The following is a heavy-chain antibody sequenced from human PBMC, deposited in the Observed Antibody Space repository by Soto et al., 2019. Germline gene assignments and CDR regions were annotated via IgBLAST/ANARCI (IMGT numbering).Heavy chain of an antibody. J-gene: IGHJ4*02. Sequence: ASVKVSCKASGYTFTSYGISWVRQAPGQGLERMGWISSYNGNTKYAQKLQGRVSMTTDTSTSTAYMELRSLRSDDTAVYYCARDLNPGTGDYWGQGTLVTVSS. CDR1: GYTFTSYG. V-gene: IGHV1-18*01. CDR3: ARDLNPGTGDY. D-gene: IGHD1-1*01. CDR2: ISSYNGNT.